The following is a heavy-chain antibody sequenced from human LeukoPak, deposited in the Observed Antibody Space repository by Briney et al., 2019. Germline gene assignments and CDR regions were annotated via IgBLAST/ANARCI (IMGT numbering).Heavy chain of an antibody. CDR1: GFTFSSYS. CDR3: ARDPWPFCGGDCYQAD. Sequence: GGSLRLSCAASGFTFSSYSMNWVRQAPGKGLEWVSYISSSSSTIYYADSVKGRFTISRDNAKNSLYLQMNSLRAEDTAVYYCARDPWPFCGGDCYQADWGQGTLVTVSS. J-gene: IGHJ4*02. V-gene: IGHV3-48*04. D-gene: IGHD2-21*02. CDR2: ISSSSSTI.